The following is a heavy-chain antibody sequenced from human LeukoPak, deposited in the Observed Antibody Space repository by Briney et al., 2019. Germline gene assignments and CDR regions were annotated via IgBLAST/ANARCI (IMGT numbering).Heavy chain of an antibody. D-gene: IGHD4-17*01. CDR1: GFTFSSYW. CDR2: INSDGSST. CDR3: VRERNDYANWFDP. V-gene: IGHV3-74*01. J-gene: IGHJ5*02. Sequence: TGGSLRLSCVVSGFTFSSYWMHWVRQAPGKGLVWVSRINSDGSSTSYADSVKGRFTISRDNAKNTLYLQMNSLRAEDTAVYYCVRERNDYANWFDPWGQGTLVIVSS.